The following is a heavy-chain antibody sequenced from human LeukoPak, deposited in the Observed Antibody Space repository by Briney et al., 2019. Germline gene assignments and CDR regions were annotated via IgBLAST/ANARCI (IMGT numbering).Heavy chain of an antibody. CDR1: GFTFDDYA. CDR2: ISWNSGSI. J-gene: IGHJ5*02. V-gene: IGHV3-9*01. Sequence: GGSLRLSCAASGFTFDDYAMHWVRQAPGKGLEWVSGISWNSGSIGYADSVKGRFTISRENAKNALYLQMNSLRAEDTALYYCAKDMRSSWYEGWFDPWGQGTLVTVSS. CDR3: AKDMRSSWYEGWFDP. D-gene: IGHD6-13*01.